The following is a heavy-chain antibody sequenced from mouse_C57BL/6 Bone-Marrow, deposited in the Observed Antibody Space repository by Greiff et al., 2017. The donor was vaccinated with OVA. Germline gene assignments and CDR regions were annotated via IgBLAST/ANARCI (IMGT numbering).Heavy chain of an antibody. CDR1: GYTFTSYW. J-gene: IGHJ1*03. CDR2: IDPSDSYT. Sequence: QVQLQQPGAELVMPGASVKLSCKASGYTFTSYWMHWVKQRPGQGLEWIGEIDPSDSYTNYNQKFKGKSTLTVDKSSSTAYMQLSSLTSEDSTDSEATHWYFDVWGTGTTVTVSS. V-gene: IGHV1-69*01. D-gene: IGHD1-1*01. CDR3: THWYFDV.